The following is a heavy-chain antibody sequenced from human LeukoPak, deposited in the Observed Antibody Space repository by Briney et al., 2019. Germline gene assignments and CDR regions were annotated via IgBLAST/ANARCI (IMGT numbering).Heavy chain of an antibody. CDR3: ARGDAFDI. Sequence: GGSLRLSCAASGFTFSDYYMSWIRQAPGKGLEWLSYISRSGSDISYADSVKGRFTASRDNAKNSLFLQMNSLRAEDTAMYFCARGDAFDIWGQGTMVTVSS. CDR2: ISRSGSDI. J-gene: IGHJ3*02. CDR1: GFTFSDYY. V-gene: IGHV3-11*01.